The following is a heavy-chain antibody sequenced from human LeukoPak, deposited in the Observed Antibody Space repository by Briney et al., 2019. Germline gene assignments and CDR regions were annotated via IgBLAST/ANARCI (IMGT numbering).Heavy chain of an antibody. CDR1: GFTIGGYG. CDR2: VNVDGRVT. CDR3: ARDLNWGQVDY. J-gene: IGHJ4*02. V-gene: IGHV3-74*01. Sequence: GGSLRLSWAASGFTIGGYGMCWVRHSPGKGREWVAGVNVDGRVTNYAGSMKGRFTISRDTATNIVYLQMNSLRDDDTAVYYCARDLNWGQVDYWGQGTLVTVSS. D-gene: IGHD7-27*01.